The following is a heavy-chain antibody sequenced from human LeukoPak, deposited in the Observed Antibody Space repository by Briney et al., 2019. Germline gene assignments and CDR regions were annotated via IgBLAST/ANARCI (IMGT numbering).Heavy chain of an antibody. CDR3: AIWGVTGTHDAFDI. V-gene: IGHV1-46*01. CDR2: INPSGGST. D-gene: IGHD1-1*01. CDR1: GYTFTSYY. J-gene: IGHJ3*02. Sequence: ASVKVSCKASGYTFTSYYMHWVRQAPGQGLEWMGIINPSGGSTSYAQKFQGRVTMTTDTSTSTAYMELRSLRSDDTAVYYCAIWGVTGTHDAFDIWGQGTMVTVSS.